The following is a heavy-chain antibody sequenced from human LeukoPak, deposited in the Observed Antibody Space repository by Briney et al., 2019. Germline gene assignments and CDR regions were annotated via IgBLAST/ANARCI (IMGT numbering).Heavy chain of an antibody. J-gene: IGHJ4*02. Sequence: GASVKVSCKASGYTFTDYYMHWVRQAPGQGLEWMGRINPNSGGTNYAQKFQGRVTMTRDTSISTAYMELSRLRSDDTAVYYCARDGGGITFGGVIVRPDYWGQGTLVTVSS. D-gene: IGHD3-16*02. CDR2: INPNSGGT. CDR1: GYTFTDYY. V-gene: IGHV1-2*06. CDR3: ARDGGGITFGGVIVRPDY.